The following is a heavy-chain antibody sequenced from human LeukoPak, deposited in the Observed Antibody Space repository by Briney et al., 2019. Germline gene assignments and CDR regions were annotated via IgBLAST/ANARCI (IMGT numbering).Heavy chain of an antibody. Sequence: GGSLRLSCAASGFTFSSYAMSWVRQAPGKGLEWVSAISGSGGSTYYVDSVKGRFTISRDNSKNTLYLQMNSLRAEDTAVYYCAKMSSPLVVAATPDYWGQGTLVTVSS. CDR1: GFTFSSYA. CDR2: ISGSGGST. D-gene: IGHD2-15*01. J-gene: IGHJ4*02. V-gene: IGHV3-23*01. CDR3: AKMSSPLVVAATPDY.